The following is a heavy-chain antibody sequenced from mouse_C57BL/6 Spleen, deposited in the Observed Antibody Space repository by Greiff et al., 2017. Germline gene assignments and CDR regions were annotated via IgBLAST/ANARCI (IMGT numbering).Heavy chain of an antibody. CDR2: IDPSDSET. D-gene: IGHD1-1*01. CDR3: ATYYGSSPYYAMDY. Sequence: VKLQQPGAELVRPGSSVKLSCKASGYTFTSYWMHWVKQRPIQGLEWIGNIDPSDSETHYNQKFKDKATLTVDKSSSTAYMQLSSLTSEDSAVYYCATYYGSSPYYAMDYWGQGTSVTVSS. J-gene: IGHJ4*01. V-gene: IGHV1-52*01. CDR1: GYTFTSYW.